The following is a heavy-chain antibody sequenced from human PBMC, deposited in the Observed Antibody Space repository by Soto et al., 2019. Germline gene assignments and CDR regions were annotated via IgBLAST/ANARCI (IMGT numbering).Heavy chain of an antibody. D-gene: IGHD2-15*01. J-gene: IGHJ4*02. CDR2: IYYSGST. CDR1: GGSISSYY. CDR3: ARRYGGNLDY. V-gene: IGHV4-59*08. Sequence: QVQLQESGPGLVKPSEPLSLTCTVSGGSISSYYWSWIRQPPGKGLEWIGYIYYSGSTNYNPSLKSRVTISVDTSKNQFSLKLSSVTAADTAVYYCARRYGGNLDYWGQGTLVTVSS.